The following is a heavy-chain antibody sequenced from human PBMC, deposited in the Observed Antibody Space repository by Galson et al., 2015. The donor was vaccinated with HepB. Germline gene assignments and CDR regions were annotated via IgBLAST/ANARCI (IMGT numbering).Heavy chain of an antibody. D-gene: IGHD2-2*01. CDR2: IYYSGST. CDR1: GGSFSGYY. CDR3: ARYCSSTSCYVNYFDY. J-gene: IGHJ4*02. Sequence: SETLSLTCAVYGGSFSGYYWSWIRQPPGKGLEWIGYIYYSGSTNYNPSLKSRVTISVDTSKNQFSLKLSSVTAADTAVYYCARYCSSTSCYVNYFDYWGQGTLVTVSS. V-gene: IGHV4-59*01.